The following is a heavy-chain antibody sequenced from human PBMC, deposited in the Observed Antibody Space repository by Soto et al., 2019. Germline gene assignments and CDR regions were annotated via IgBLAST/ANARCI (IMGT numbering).Heavy chain of an antibody. CDR2: IRSKANNNAT. D-gene: IGHD3-16*01. Sequence: EVQLVESGGGLVQPWGSVRLSCAASGFTFSVSSMHWVRQAPGKGLEWLGRIRSKANNNATTYSESVRGRFIISRDDSQETLFLQMNSLGTEDTAMYSCAIGGAGFGHGGQGTRVTFSS. J-gene: IGHJ4*02. V-gene: IGHV3-73*01. CDR3: AIGGAGFGH. CDR1: GFTFSVSS.